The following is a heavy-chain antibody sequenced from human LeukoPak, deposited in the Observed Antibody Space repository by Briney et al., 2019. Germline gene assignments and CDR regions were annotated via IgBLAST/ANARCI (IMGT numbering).Heavy chain of an antibody. Sequence: SVKVSCKASGYTFTYRYLHWGRQAPGQAREWVGWITPFNGNTNYAQKFQDRVTITRDRSMSTAYMELSSLRSEDTAVYYCARDAGYCSSTSCSPDWGRGTLVTVSS. CDR3: ARDAGYCSSTSCSPD. CDR1: GYTFTYRY. D-gene: IGHD2-2*01. CDR2: ITPFNGNT. J-gene: IGHJ4*02. V-gene: IGHV1-45*02.